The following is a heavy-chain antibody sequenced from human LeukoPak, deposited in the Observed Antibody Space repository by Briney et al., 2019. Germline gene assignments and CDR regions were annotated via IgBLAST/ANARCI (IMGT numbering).Heavy chain of an antibody. Sequence: PGGSLRLSCAASGFTVGSNYMNWVRQAPGKGLEWVSVIYSGGSTYYADSVKGRFSISRDNSKNTLYLQMNSLRAEDTAVYYCARDSSGPFDYWGQGTLVTVSS. CDR1: GFTVGSNY. J-gene: IGHJ4*02. CDR3: ARDSSGPFDY. V-gene: IGHV3-66*01. CDR2: IYSGGST. D-gene: IGHD3-22*01.